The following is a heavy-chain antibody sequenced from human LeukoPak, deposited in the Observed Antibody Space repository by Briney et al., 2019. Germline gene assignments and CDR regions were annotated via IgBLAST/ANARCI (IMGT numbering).Heavy chain of an antibody. Sequence: ASVKVSCKASGYTFTGYYMHWVRQAPGQGLEWMGWINPNSGGTNYAQKFQGRVTMTRDTSISTACMELSRLRSDDTAVYYCARGLRHTVVVTAIHPSEYFQHWGQGTLVTVSS. D-gene: IGHD2-21*02. V-gene: IGHV1-2*02. J-gene: IGHJ1*01. CDR2: INPNSGGT. CDR1: GYTFTGYY. CDR3: ARGLRHTVVVTAIHPSEYFQH.